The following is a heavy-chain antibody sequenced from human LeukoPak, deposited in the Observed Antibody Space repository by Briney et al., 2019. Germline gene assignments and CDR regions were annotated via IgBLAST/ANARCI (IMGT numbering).Heavy chain of an antibody. CDR1: EFTFSNSW. D-gene: IGHD3-3*01. V-gene: IGHV3-30*02. CDR2: IRYDGSNK. Sequence: PGGSLRLSCAVSEFTFSNSWMSWVRQAPGKGLEWVAFIRYDGSNKYYADSVKGRFTISRDNSKNTLYLQMNSLRAEDTAVYYCAKEPPPSGYHRYWYFDLWGRGTLVTVSS. J-gene: IGHJ2*01. CDR3: AKEPPPSGYHRYWYFDL.